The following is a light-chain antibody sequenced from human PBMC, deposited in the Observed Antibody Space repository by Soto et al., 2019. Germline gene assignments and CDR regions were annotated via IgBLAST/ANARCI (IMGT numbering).Light chain of an antibody. J-gene: IGKJ4*01. CDR3: QQYYTPPLT. CDR2: WAS. V-gene: IGKV4-1*01. Sequence: DIEMTQSPDSLAVSLGERATINCRSSQSVLYSSNNKNYLAWYQQKPGQPPKLLIYWASTRESGVPDRFSGSGSGTDFTLTISSLQAEDVAVYFCQQYYTPPLTFGGGTKVEIK. CDR1: QSVLYSSNNKNY.